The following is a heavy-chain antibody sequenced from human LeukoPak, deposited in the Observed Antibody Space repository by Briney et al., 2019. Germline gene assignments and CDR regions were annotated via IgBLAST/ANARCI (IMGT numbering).Heavy chain of an antibody. CDR1: GYTFTSYY. CDR2: INPSGGST. Sequence: ASVKVSCKASGYTFTSYYMHWVRQAPGQGLEWMGIINPSGGSTSYAQKFQGRVTMTRDTSTSTVYMELSSLRSEDTAVYFCAREAQYYYDSSGYYDCWGQGTLVTVSS. V-gene: IGHV1-46*01. CDR3: AREAQYYYDSSGYYDC. J-gene: IGHJ4*02. D-gene: IGHD3-22*01.